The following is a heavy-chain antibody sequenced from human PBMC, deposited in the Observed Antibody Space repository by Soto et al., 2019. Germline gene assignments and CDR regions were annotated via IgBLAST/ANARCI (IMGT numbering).Heavy chain of an antibody. D-gene: IGHD3-3*01. CDR3: ASYGFWGGYRYYFDY. CDR1: GGTFSSYA. Sequence: SVKVSCKASGGTFSSYAISWVRQAPGQGLEWMGGIIPIFGTANYAQKFQGRVTITADESTSTAYMELSSLRSEDTAVYYCASYGFWGGYRYYFDYWGQGTLVTVSS. J-gene: IGHJ4*02. V-gene: IGHV1-69*13. CDR2: IIPIFGTA.